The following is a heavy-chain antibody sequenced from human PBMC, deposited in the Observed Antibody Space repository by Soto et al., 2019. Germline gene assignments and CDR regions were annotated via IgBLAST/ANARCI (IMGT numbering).Heavy chain of an antibody. J-gene: IGHJ6*02. D-gene: IGHD3-16*01. Sequence: SHTLSLTCSFSGADIDSGGFSWTWIRQLAGKGLAWLGYIPHNGTTHYNPALKSRVSITGDTSKNRCSLTLTSVTAADAAVYYCATIGGSGYLAVWGQGTTVTVSS. CDR3: ATIGGSGYLAV. CDR2: IPHNGTT. CDR1: GADIDSGGFS. V-gene: IGHV4-31*03.